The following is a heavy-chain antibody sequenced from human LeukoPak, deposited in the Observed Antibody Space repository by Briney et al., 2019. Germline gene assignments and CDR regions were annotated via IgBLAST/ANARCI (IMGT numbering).Heavy chain of an antibody. J-gene: IGHJ5*02. CDR3: ARGIPNWFDP. CDR1: GFTFSDYE. V-gene: IGHV3-48*03. CDR2: ISSSGRTI. D-gene: IGHD2-21*01. Sequence: QPGGSLRLSCAASGFTFSDYEVNWVRQTPGKGLEWVSYISSSGRTIYYTDSVKGRFTISRDNAKNSLYLQMNSLRAEDTAVYYCARGIPNWFDPWGQGTLVTVSP.